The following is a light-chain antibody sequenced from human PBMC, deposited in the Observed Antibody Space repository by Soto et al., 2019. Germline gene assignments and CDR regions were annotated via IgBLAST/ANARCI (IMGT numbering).Light chain of an antibody. V-gene: IGLV2-11*01. CDR2: DVT. Sequence: QSALTQPRSVSGSPGQSVTISCTGTSSDVGTYNFVSWYQQHPGKAPKFMIYDVTKRPSGVPDRFSGSKSGNPASLTISGLQAEDEADYYCCSYVGSYTSYVFGTGTKLTVL. CDR1: SSDVGTYNF. J-gene: IGLJ1*01. CDR3: CSYVGSYTSYV.